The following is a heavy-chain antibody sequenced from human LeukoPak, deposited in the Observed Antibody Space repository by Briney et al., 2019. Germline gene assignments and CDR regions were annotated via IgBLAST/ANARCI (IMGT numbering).Heavy chain of an antibody. CDR1: GLSLRISGVG. CDR3: AVPPRGLVHHYFDS. J-gene: IGHJ4*02. CDR2: IYWDDEK. Sequence: SGPTLVKPTQTLTLTCTFSGLSLRISGVGVGWLRQPPGKALEWLALIYWDDEKRYSPSLKSRLTITKDTSKNQVVLTMTNMDPIDTATYYCAVPPRGLVHHYFDSWGQGKLVTVSS. D-gene: IGHD6-19*01. V-gene: IGHV2-5*02.